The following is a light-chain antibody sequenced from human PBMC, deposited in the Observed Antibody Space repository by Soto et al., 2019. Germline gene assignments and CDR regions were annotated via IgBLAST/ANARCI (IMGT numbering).Light chain of an antibody. CDR1: SSDVGGYNY. CDR2: DVS. V-gene: IGLV2-14*01. CDR3: SSYTSSSTVV. J-gene: IGLJ2*01. Sequence: QSALTQPASVSGSPGQSITISCTGTSSDVGGYNYVSWYQQHPGKAPKLMIYDVSNRLSGVSNRFSGSKSGNTASLTISGLQAEDEADYYCSSYTSSSTVVFGGGTKVTV.